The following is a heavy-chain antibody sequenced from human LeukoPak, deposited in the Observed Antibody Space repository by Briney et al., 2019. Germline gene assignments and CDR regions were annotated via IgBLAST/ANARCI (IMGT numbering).Heavy chain of an antibody. Sequence: GASLKISCEGSGYTFTKYWIGWVRQMPGKGLDWMKIIDPGEFHTWISPSFQGQSTLSDANPLTLPYRQWSSRKPSDTAMYFCARQPGMTEKSWYFDLWGRGTLVTVSS. CDR3: ARQPGMTEKSWYFDL. D-gene: IGHD2-2*01. J-gene: IGHJ2*01. V-gene: IGHV5-51*01. CDR2: IDPGEFHT. CDR1: GYTFTKYW.